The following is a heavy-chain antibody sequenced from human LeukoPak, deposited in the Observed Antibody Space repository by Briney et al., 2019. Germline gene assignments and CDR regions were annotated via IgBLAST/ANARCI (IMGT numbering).Heavy chain of an antibody. Sequence: PGRSLRLSCAASGFTFSNAWMSWVRQAPGKGLEWVGRIKSKTEGGTTDYAAPVKRRFTISRDESENTLYLQMNSLKTEDTAVYYCAAGTGYSDFDYWGQGTLVTVSS. J-gene: IGHJ4*02. CDR2: IKSKTEGGTT. D-gene: IGHD3/OR15-3a*01. CDR3: AAGTGYSDFDY. V-gene: IGHV3-15*01. CDR1: GFTFSNAW.